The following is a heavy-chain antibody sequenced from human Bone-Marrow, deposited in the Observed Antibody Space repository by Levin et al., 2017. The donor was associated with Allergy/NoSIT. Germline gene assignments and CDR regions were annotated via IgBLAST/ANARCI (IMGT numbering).Heavy chain of an antibody. Sequence: GESLKISCAASGFTFDDYTMHWVRQAPGKGLEWVSLISWDGGSTYYADSVKGRFTISRDNSKNSLYLQMNSLRTEDTALYYCAKEQCSGGSCYSPDYYFDYWGQGTLVTVSS. J-gene: IGHJ4*02. D-gene: IGHD2-15*01. CDR2: ISWDGGST. CDR3: AKEQCSGGSCYSPDYYFDY. V-gene: IGHV3-43*01. CDR1: GFTFDDYT.